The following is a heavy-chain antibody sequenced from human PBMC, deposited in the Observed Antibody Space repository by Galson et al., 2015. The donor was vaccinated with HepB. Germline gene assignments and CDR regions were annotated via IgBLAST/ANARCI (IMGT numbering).Heavy chain of an antibody. CDR2: ISGSGGNT. Sequence: SLRLSCAASRFTFSSYAMSWVRQAPGKGLEWVSGISGSGGNTYYADSVKGRFTISRDNSKNTLYLQMNSLRAEDTAAYYCAKLIAVAGTSSWFGPWGRGTLVTVSS. CDR3: AKLIAVAGTSSWFGP. J-gene: IGHJ5*02. CDR1: RFTFSSYA. V-gene: IGHV3-23*01. D-gene: IGHD6-13*01.